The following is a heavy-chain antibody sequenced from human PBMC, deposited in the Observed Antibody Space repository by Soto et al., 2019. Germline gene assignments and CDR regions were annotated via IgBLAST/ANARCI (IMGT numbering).Heavy chain of an antibody. Sequence: SETLSLTCTVSGGSISSYYWSWIRQPPGKGLEWIGYIYYSGSTNYNPSLKSRVTISVDTSKNQFSLKLSSVTAADTAVYYCARLHYDFWSGLDYWGQGTLVTVSS. CDR2: IYYSGST. J-gene: IGHJ4*02. CDR1: GGSISSYY. V-gene: IGHV4-59*01. CDR3: ARLHYDFWSGLDY. D-gene: IGHD3-3*01.